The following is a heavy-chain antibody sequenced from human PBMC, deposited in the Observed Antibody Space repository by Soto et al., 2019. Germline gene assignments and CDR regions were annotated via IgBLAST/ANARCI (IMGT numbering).Heavy chain of an antibody. CDR1: GFTFSYCA. Sequence: QVQLVESGGGVVQPGRSLRLSCAASGFTFSYCAMHWVRQAPGKGLEWVAVISYDGSNNYYADSVKGRFTISRDNSKSTLFLHMDSLRTEDPALYYCARGGPARNHYYLDYWGQGTLVTVSS. V-gene: IGHV3-30-3*01. CDR3: ARGGPARNHYYLDY. D-gene: IGHD6-6*01. J-gene: IGHJ4*02. CDR2: ISYDGSNN.